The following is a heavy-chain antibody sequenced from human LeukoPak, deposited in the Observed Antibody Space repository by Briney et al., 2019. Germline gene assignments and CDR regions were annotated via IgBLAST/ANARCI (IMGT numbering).Heavy chain of an antibody. CDR3: ARAAQFSFDY. J-gene: IGHJ4*02. Sequence: SETLSLTCTVSGGSISSYYWSWIRQPPGKGLGWIGYIYYTGSTNYNPSLKSRVTISINASKNQLSLELSSVTAADTAVYYCARAAQFSFDYWGQGTLVTVSS. CDR2: IYYTGST. CDR1: GGSISSYY. V-gene: IGHV4-59*01.